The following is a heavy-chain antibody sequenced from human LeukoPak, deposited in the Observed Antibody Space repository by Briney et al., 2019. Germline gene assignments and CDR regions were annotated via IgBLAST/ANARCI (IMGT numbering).Heavy chain of an antibody. Sequence: GGSLRLSCAASGFAFSSYAMSWVRQAPGKGLEWVSAISGSGGSTYYADSVKGRFTISRDNSKNTLYLQMNSLRAEDTAVYYCAKEGYYDSSGYYLRWGQGTLVTVSS. J-gene: IGHJ4*02. D-gene: IGHD3-22*01. V-gene: IGHV3-23*01. CDR3: AKEGYYDSSGYYLR. CDR1: GFAFSSYA. CDR2: ISGSGGST.